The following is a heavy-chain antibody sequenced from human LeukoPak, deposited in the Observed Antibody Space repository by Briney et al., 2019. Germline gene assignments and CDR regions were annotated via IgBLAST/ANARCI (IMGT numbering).Heavy chain of an antibody. CDR1: GSSISSGGFS. J-gene: IGHJ4*02. D-gene: IGHD3-9*01. CDR2: MYRSGST. CDR3: ARGDDILTRSGRIFDQ. Sequence: PSETLSLTCTVSGSSISSGGFSWCWIRQSPGKGLECIGYMYRSGSTYYNPSLESRVPISVDRSKNEISLKLTSVTAADTAVYYCARGDDILTRSGRIFDQWGQGIQVTVSS. V-gene: IGHV4-30-2*06.